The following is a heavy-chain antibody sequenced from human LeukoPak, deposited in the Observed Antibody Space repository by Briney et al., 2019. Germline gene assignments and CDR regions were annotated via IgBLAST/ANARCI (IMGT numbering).Heavy chain of an antibody. CDR3: ACPYRSRFDY. J-gene: IGHJ4*02. CDR1: GFTLSSYA. CDR2: ITNSGSDI. Sequence: NPGGSLRLSCAASGFTLSSYAMHWVRQAPGKGLEWISYITNSGSDIEYADSVKGRFTISWDNAKKSLYLEMNTLRAEDTAIYYCACPYRSRFDYWGQGTLVTVSS. D-gene: IGHD6-13*01. V-gene: IGHV3-21*05.